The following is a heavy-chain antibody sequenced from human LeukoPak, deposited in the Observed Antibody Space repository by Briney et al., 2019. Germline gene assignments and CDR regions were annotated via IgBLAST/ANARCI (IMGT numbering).Heavy chain of an antibody. V-gene: IGHV3-23*01. D-gene: IGHD2-2*01. J-gene: IGHJ4*02. CDR1: GFTLSSYA. Sequence: GGSLRLSCAGSGFTLSSYAMSWVRQAPGKGLEWVSGISNTGDDTYYADSVKGRFIISRDNSKNTLYLQINSLRADDTAVYFCAKDRSDTSNLYCFDYWGQGALVTVSS. CDR3: AKDRSDTSNLYCFDY. CDR2: ISNTGDDT.